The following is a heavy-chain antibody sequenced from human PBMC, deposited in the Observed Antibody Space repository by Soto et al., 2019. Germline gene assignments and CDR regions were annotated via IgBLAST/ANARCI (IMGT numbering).Heavy chain of an antibody. Sequence: GGSLRLSCAAPVFTFSNYWMSWVRQAPGKGLEWVANIKQDGFEKYYVDSVKGRFTISRDNAKDSLYLQLNSLRAEDTAVYYCARVGYYGSGNYGNYFDYWGQGTLVTVSS. CDR1: VFTFSNYW. CDR3: ARVGYYGSGNYGNYFDY. D-gene: IGHD3-10*01. V-gene: IGHV3-7*03. J-gene: IGHJ4*02. CDR2: IKQDGFEK.